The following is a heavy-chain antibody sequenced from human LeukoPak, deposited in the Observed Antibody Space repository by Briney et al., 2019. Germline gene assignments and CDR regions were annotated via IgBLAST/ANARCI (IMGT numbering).Heavy chain of an antibody. V-gene: IGHV3-23*01. D-gene: IGHD3-10*01. CDR3: ASMVQGVISPYYFDY. J-gene: IGHJ4*02. Sequence: GGSPRLSCAASGFTFSSYAMSWVRQAPGKGLEWVSAISGSGGSTYYADSVKGRFTISRDNSKNTLYLQMNSLRAEDTAVYYCASMVQGVISPYYFDYWGQGTLVTVSS. CDR2: ISGSGGST. CDR1: GFTFSSYA.